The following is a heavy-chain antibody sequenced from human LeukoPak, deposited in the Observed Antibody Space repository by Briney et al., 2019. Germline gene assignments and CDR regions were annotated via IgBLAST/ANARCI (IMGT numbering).Heavy chain of an antibody. Sequence: PGKSLRLSCAASGFTFSNYWMRWVRQAPGKGLVWVSRINRDGRSTNYADSVKGRFTISRDNAKNTVFLQMNSLRAEDTAVYYCALPLRDGDFYFDYWGQGALVTVSS. J-gene: IGHJ4*02. D-gene: IGHD4-17*01. V-gene: IGHV3-74*01. CDR3: ALPLRDGDFYFDY. CDR1: GFTFSNYW. CDR2: INRDGRST.